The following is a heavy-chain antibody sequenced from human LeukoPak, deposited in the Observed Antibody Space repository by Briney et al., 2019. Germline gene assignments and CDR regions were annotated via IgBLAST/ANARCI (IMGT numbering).Heavy chain of an antibody. V-gene: IGHV4-4*02. CDR1: GDSISSSNW. CDR3: ARTYYYGSGSYLRFDS. J-gene: IGHJ5*01. Sequence: PSGTLSLTCVVSGDSISSSNWWSWVRQPPGKGLEWIGEVYHSGNTNYNPSLKRRVSKSVDKSKNQFSLKVRSVTAADTAVYYCARTYYYGSGSYLRFDSWGQGTLVTVSS. CDR2: VYHSGNT. D-gene: IGHD3-10*01.